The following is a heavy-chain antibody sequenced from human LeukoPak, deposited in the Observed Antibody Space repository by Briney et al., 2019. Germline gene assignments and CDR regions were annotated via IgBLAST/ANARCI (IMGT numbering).Heavy chain of an antibody. CDR2: ISITSKTI. D-gene: IGHD1-26*01. J-gene: IGHJ4*02. CDR1: GFTFNSND. Sequence: GGSLRLSCAGSGFTFNSNDMTWVRQPPGKGLEWVSYISITSKTIKYADSMKGRVTISRDNAKNSMYLQMNSLRAEDTAVYYCAKFLRGASGYFDYWGQGTLVTVSS. CDR3: AKFLRGASGYFDY. V-gene: IGHV3-48*01.